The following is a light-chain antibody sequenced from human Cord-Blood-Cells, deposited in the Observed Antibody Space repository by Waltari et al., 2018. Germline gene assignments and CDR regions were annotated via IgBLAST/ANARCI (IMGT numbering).Light chain of an antibody. CDR3: QQYNNWPIFT. CDR1: QSVSSN. CDR2: GAS. V-gene: IGKV3-15*01. Sequence: EIVMTQSPATLSVSPGDRATLSCRARQSVSSNLAWYQQKPGQAPRLLIYGASTRATGIPARFSGSGSGTEFTLTISSLQSEDFAVYYCQQYNNWPIFTFGPGTKVDIK. J-gene: IGKJ3*01.